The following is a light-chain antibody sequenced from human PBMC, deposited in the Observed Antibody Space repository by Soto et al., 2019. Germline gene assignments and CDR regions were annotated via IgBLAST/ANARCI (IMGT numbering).Light chain of an antibody. CDR3: QQYGSSPFP. Sequence: EIVLTQSPGTLSLSPGERATLSCRASQSVSSSYLAWYQQKPGQAPRLLIYGASSRATGIPDRFSGSGSGTDFTLTISRLEPEDFAVYYCQQYGSSPFPFGHGTKVDIK. J-gene: IGKJ3*01. CDR2: GAS. CDR1: QSVSSSY. V-gene: IGKV3-20*01.